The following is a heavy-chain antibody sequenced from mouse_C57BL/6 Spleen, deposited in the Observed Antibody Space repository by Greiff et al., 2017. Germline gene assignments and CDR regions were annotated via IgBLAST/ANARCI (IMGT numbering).Heavy chain of an antibody. J-gene: IGHJ3*01. Sequence: EVQVVESGGGLVKPGGSLKLSCAASGFTFSSYTMSWVRQTPAKRLEWVATISGGGGNTYYPDSVKGRFTISRDNAKNTLYLQMSSLRSEDTALYYCAVSSTWFAYWGQGTLVTVSA. CDR2: ISGGGGNT. V-gene: IGHV5-9*01. CDR1: GFTFSSYT. D-gene: IGHD1-1*01. CDR3: AVSSTWFAY.